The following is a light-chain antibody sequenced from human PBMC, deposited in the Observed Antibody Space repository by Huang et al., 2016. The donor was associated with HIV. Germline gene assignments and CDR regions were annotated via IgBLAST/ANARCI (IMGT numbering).Light chain of an antibody. J-gene: IGKJ1*01. V-gene: IGKV3D-20*01. Sequence: EIVLTQSPATLSLSPGERATLSCGASQCISSNYLAWYQQRPGLAPRLLIYDASNRATGIPDRFSGSGSGADFTLTISRLEPEDFAVYYCQQYDTTPRTFGQGTKVEIK. CDR3: QQYDTTPRT. CDR1: QCISSNY. CDR2: DAS.